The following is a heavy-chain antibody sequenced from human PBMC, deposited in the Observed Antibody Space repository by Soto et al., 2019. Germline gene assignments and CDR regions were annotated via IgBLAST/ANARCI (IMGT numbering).Heavy chain of an antibody. J-gene: IGHJ5*02. D-gene: IGHD6-19*01. V-gene: IGHV3-33*01. CDR1: GFTFSSYG. Sequence: GGSLRLSCAASGFTFSSYGMHWVRQAPGKGLEWVAVIWYDGSNKYYADSVRGRFTISRDNSKNTLYLQMNSLRAEDTAVYYCAREKGLGYSSGYPGPWGQGTLVTVSS. CDR2: IWYDGSNK. CDR3: AREKGLGYSSGYPGP.